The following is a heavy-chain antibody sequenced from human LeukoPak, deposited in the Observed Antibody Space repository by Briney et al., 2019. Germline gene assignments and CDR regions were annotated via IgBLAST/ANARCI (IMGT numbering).Heavy chain of an antibody. Sequence: GGSLRLSCVASGFTFSAYGMHWVRHAPGKGLEWVAFVRYDGNNEYYADSVKGRFTISRDNSKNTLYLQMNSLRAEDTAVYYCARDRDSSSRLGPFPREYYFDYWGQGTLVPVSS. V-gene: IGHV3-30*02. CDR2: VRYDGNNE. CDR3: ARDRDSSSRLGPFPREYYFDY. CDR1: GFTFSAYG. D-gene: IGHD6-13*01. J-gene: IGHJ4*02.